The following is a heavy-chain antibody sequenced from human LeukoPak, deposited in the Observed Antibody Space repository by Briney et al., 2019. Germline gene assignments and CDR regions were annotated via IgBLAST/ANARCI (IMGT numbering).Heavy chain of an antibody. CDR1: GGTFSSYA. J-gene: IGHJ5*02. Sequence: SVKVSCKASGGTFSSYAISWVRQAPGQGLEWMGGIIPIFGTANYAQRFQGRVTITADESTSTAYMELSSLRSEDTAVYYCAREGQQLARSWFDPWGQGTLVTVSS. D-gene: IGHD6-13*01. V-gene: IGHV1-69*13. CDR2: IIPIFGTA. CDR3: AREGQQLARSWFDP.